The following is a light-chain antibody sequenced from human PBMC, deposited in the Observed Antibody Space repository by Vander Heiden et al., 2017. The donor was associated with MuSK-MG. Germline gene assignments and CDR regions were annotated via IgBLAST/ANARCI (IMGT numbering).Light chain of an antibody. Sequence: DIQITQSPSSLSASVGDRVTITCRESQSISSYLNWYQQKPGKAPKLLIYAASSLQSGVPSRFSGSGSGTDFTLTISSLQPEDFATYYCQQSYSTPGTFGQGTKVEIK. CDR1: QSISSY. V-gene: IGKV1-39*01. CDR2: AAS. CDR3: QQSYSTPGT. J-gene: IGKJ1*01.